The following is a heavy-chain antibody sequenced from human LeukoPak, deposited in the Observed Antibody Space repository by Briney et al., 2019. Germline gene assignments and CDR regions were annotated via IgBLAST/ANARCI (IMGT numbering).Heavy chain of an antibody. CDR3: ATSPNYSYGHPYYFDY. D-gene: IGHD5-18*01. V-gene: IGHV3-23*01. Sequence: GGTLRLSCAASGFTFSNYAMSWVRQVPGKGLEWVSALRDSGDTTYYADSVKGRFTISRDNSKNTLYLQMNSLRAEDTAVYYCATSPNYSYGHPYYFDYWGQGTLVTVSS. J-gene: IGHJ4*02. CDR1: GFTFSNYA. CDR2: LRDSGDTT.